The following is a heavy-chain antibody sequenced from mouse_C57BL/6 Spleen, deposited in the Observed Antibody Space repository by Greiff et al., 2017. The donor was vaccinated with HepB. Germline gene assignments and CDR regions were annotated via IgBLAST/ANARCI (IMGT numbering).Heavy chain of an antibody. CDR1: GFTFSSYA. CDR2: ISSGGDYI. D-gene: IGHD2-2*01. CDR3: TRDQGGVAYGYDWYFDV. Sequence: EVMLVESGEGLVKPGGSLKLSCAASGFTFSSYAMSWVRQTPEKRLEWVAYISSGGDYIYYADTVKGRFTISRDNARNTLYLQMSSLKSEDTAMYYCTRDQGGVAYGYDWYFDVWGTGTTVTVSS. J-gene: IGHJ1*03. V-gene: IGHV5-9-1*02.